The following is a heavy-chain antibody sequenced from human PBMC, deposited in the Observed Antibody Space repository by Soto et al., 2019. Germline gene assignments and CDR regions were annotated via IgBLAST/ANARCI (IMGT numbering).Heavy chain of an antibody. J-gene: IGHJ4*02. D-gene: IGHD2-21*01. CDR1: GYTFTGYY. CDR2: ISAYNGDT. V-gene: IGHV1-18*04. Sequence: ASVKVSCKASGYTFTGYYMHWVRQAPGQGLEWMGWISAYNGDTNYAQKLQGRVTMTTDTSTSTAYMELRSLRSDDTAVYYCARDGDDYGDSWGQGTPVTVSS. CDR3: ARDGDDYGDS.